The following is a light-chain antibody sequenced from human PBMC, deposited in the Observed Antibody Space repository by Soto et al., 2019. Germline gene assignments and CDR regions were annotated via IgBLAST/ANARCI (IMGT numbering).Light chain of an antibody. V-gene: IGKV3-15*01. CDR2: GAS. CDR1: QSVSSN. Sequence: EIVMTQSPATLSVSPGERATLSCRVSQSVSSNLAWYQQKPGQAPRLLIYGASTRATGIPARFSGSGSGTEFTLTISSLQSEDFAVYYCQHYNNWPPWTVGQGTKVEIK. CDR3: QHYNNWPPWT. J-gene: IGKJ1*01.